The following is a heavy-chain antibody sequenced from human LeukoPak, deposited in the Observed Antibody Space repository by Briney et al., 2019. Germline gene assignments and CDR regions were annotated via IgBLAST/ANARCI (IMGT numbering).Heavy chain of an antibody. Sequence: PSETLCLTCTVSGVSISSYYWGWIRQPPGKGLEWIGSIYYSGSTYYNPSLKSRVTISVDTSKNQFSLKVSSVTAADTAVYYCARVFDSGSQAYFYYMDVWGKGTTVTIFS. J-gene: IGHJ6*03. V-gene: IGHV4-39*07. D-gene: IGHD3-10*01. CDR1: GVSISSYY. CDR2: IYYSGST. CDR3: ARVFDSGSQAYFYYMDV.